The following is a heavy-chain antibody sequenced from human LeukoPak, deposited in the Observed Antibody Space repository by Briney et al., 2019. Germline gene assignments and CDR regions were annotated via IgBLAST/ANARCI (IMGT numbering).Heavy chain of an antibody. V-gene: IGHV1-69*01. CDR3: AREITMVRGKSDYYYYYGMDV. J-gene: IGHJ6*04. CDR1: GGTFSSYA. Sequence: GSPVKVSCKASGGTFSSYAISWVRQAPGQGLEWMGGIIPIFGTANYAQKFQGRVTITADESTSTAYMELSSLRSEDTAVYYCAREITMVRGKSDYYYYYGMDVWGKGTTVTVSS. CDR2: IIPIFGTA. D-gene: IGHD3-10*01.